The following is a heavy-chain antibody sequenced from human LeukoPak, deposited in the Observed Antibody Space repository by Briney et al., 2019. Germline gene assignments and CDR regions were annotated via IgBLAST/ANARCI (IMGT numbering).Heavy chain of an antibody. Sequence: SVKVSCKASGGTFSSYAISWVRQAPGQGLEWMGRIIPILGIANYAQKFQGRVTITADKSTSTAYMELSSLRSEDTAVYYCARVGRWKDYYYGMDVWGQGTTVMVSS. V-gene: IGHV1-69*04. CDR2: IIPILGIA. CDR1: GGTFSSYA. J-gene: IGHJ6*02. CDR3: ARVGRWKDYYYGMDV. D-gene: IGHD1-1*01.